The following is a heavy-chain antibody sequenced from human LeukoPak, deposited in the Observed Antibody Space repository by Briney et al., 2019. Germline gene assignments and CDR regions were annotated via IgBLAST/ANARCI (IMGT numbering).Heavy chain of an antibody. D-gene: IGHD2-21*01. Sequence: GGSLRLSCAASGFTFSSYWMSWVRQAPGKGLEWVANIKEDGSEKNYVDSVKGRFTIARDNTKNSLYLQMNSLTTEDTAFYYCAKDGRQGAYDVWGQGTLVTVS. CDR3: AKDGRQGAYDV. CDR2: IKEDGSEK. J-gene: IGHJ3*01. CDR1: GFTFSSYW. V-gene: IGHV3-7*03.